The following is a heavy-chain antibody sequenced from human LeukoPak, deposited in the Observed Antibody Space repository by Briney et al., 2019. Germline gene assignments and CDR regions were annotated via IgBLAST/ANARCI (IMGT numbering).Heavy chain of an antibody. CDR2: TYYRSEWYN. CDR3: ARGDISSYYAFDI. D-gene: IGHD3-22*01. J-gene: IGHJ3*02. V-gene: IGHV6-1*01. CDR1: GDSVSSNSAA. Sequence: KSSQTLSLTCAISGDSVSSNSAAWNWVRQSPSRGLEWLGRTYYRSEWYNDYAISMKSRITLNPDTSKNQFSLQLNSVTPEDTAVYCCARGDISSYYAFDIWGQGTMVTVSS.